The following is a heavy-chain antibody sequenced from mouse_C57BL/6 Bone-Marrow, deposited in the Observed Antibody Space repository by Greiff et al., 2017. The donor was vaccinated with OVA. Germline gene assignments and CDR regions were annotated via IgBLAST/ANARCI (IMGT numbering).Heavy chain of an antibody. J-gene: IGHJ4*01. CDR2: ISYDGSN. Sequence: EVKLQESGPGLVKPSQSLSLTCSVTGYSITSGYYWNWIRQFPGNKLEWMGYISYDGSNNYNPSLKNRISITRDTSKNQFFLKLNSVTTEDTATYYCARDVGITTVGYYAMDYWGQGTSVTVSS. D-gene: IGHD1-1*01. CDR1: GYSITSGYY. CDR3: ARDVGITTVGYYAMDY. V-gene: IGHV3-6*01.